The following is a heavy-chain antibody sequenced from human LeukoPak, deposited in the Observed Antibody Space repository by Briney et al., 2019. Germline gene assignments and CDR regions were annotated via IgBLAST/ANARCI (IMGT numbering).Heavy chain of an antibody. CDR3: ARRTVVTARGMFYFDY. V-gene: IGHV4-39*01. Sequence: SETLSLTCTVSGDSIDSYYWGWIRLPPGKGLEGIGSIFYSGSSDYNPSLESRVTMSVDTSKNQVSLRMTSVTAADTAMYYRARRTVVTARGMFYFDYWGQGTLITVSS. J-gene: IGHJ4*02. CDR1: GDSIDSYY. D-gene: IGHD2-21*02. CDR2: IFYSGSS.